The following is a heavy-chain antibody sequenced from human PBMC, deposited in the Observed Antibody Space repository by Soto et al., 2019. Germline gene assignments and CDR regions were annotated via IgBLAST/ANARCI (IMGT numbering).Heavy chain of an antibody. D-gene: IGHD3-10*01. J-gene: IGHJ6*02. V-gene: IGHV4-4*07. CDR2: ISTTGNT. CDR1: GDTITSFS. CDR3: ASSVPITIYYGMDV. Sequence: PSETLSLTCTVSGDTITSFSWNWIRQSAGKGLEWIGRISTTGNTHYNPSLESRVTMSLDTSKNQFSLKLTSVTPEDTAVYYCASSVPITIYYGMDVWGQGTAVTVSS.